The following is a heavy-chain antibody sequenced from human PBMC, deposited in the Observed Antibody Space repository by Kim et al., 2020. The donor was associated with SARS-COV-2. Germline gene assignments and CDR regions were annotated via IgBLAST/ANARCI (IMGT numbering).Heavy chain of an antibody. D-gene: IGHD3-9*01. CDR1: GYSFSDYY. CDR3: ARLLTGEDF. Sequence: ASVKVSCKTSGYSFSDYYLNWVRQAPGQGLEWMGWTNPDTGVTKYAQKFQGRVTMSGDRSISTAYLDLRSLKSDDTAIYYCARLLTGEDFWGQGTMVIVTS. V-gene: IGHV1-2*02. CDR2: TNPDTGVT. J-gene: IGHJ4*02.